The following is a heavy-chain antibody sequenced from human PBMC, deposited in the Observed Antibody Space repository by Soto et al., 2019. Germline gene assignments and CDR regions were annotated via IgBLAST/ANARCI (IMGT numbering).Heavy chain of an antibody. D-gene: IGHD6-13*01. J-gene: IGHJ4*02. CDR1: GYSFTSYW. V-gene: IGHV5-51*01. Sequence: EVQLVQSGAEVKKPGESLKISCKGSGYSFTSYWNGWVRQMPGKGLEWMGIIYPGDSDTRYSPSFQGQVTISADKSISTAYLQWSSLKASDTAMYYCARHGYSSSWQGTYFDYWGQGPLVTVSS. CDR3: ARHGYSSSWQGTYFDY. CDR2: IYPGDSDT.